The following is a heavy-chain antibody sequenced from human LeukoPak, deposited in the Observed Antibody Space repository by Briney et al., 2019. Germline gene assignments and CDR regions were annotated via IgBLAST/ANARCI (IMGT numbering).Heavy chain of an antibody. D-gene: IGHD6-6*01. J-gene: IGHJ5*02. CDR2: IWNSGST. CDR3: ATDVSSTFPNWFDP. V-gene: IGHV4-31*03. CDR1: GDSISSRTYY. Sequence: SETLPLTCSVSGDSISSRTYYWTWIRQHPEKGLEWIGYIWNSGSTNYNPSLKSRVTISVDTSKNQFSLKLTSVTAADTAVYYCATDVSSTFPNWFDPWGQGILVIVSS.